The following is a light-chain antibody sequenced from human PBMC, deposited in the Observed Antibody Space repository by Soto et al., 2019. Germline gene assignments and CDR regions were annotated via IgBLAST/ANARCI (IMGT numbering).Light chain of an antibody. V-gene: IGKV1-5*01. Sequence: DIQMTQSPSTLSSSVGDRVTITCRARQSVSHWLAWYQQKPGKAPKLLIYDVSSLQSGIPSRFSGSGSGTEFTLTISSLQPDDFATYYCQQYNSYPYTFGQGTKLEIK. CDR2: DVS. J-gene: IGKJ2*01. CDR3: QQYNSYPYT. CDR1: QSVSHW.